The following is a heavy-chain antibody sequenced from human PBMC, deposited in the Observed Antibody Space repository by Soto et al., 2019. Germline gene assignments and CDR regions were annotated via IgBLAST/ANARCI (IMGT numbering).Heavy chain of an antibody. CDR1: GGSISSYY. J-gene: IGHJ4*02. Sequence: QVQLLESGPGLVKPLETLSLTCTVSGGSISSYYWSWIRQPPGKGLEWIGYIYSSGSTNYNPSLKSRVTISVDTSKNQFALKLSSVTAADTAVYYCARRYGGGFDYWGQGTLVTVSS. CDR3: ARRYGGGFDY. CDR2: IYSSGST. V-gene: IGHV4-59*08. D-gene: IGHD3-10*01.